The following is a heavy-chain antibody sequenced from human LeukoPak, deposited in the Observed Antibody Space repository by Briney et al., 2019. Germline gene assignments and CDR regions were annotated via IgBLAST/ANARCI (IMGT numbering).Heavy chain of an antibody. Sequence: GGSLRLSCAASGFAFTSYAMSWVPQAPGKGLEWVSAISRSGGSTYYADAVKGRFTISRDNSKNTLYLQMNSLRAEDTAVYYCAKDLLARYSSGTDYWGQGTLVTVSS. CDR3: AKDLLARYSSGTDY. CDR1: GFAFTSYA. V-gene: IGHV3-23*01. D-gene: IGHD6-19*01. J-gene: IGHJ4*02. CDR2: ISRSGGST.